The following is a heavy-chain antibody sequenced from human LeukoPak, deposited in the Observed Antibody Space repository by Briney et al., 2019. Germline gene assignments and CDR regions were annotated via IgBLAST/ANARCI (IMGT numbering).Heavy chain of an antibody. CDR2: ISSSGSTI. D-gene: IGHD6-13*01. CDR3: ARVRDIAAAGKEVGY. J-gene: IGHJ4*02. Sequence: GGSLRPSCAASGFTFSSYEMNWVRQAPGKGLEWVSYISSSGSTIYYADSVKGRFTISRDNAKNSLYLQMNSLRAEDTAVYYCARVRDIAAAGKEVGYWGQGTLVTVSS. V-gene: IGHV3-48*03. CDR1: GFTFSSYE.